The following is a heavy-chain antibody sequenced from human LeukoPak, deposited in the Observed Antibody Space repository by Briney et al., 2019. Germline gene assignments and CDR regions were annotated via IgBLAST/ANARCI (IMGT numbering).Heavy chain of an antibody. CDR3: ARSWMYSSGYYFDY. D-gene: IGHD3-22*01. V-gene: IGHV4-39*01. Sequence: SQTLSLTCTVSGGSISSSSYYWGWIRQPPGKGLEWIGSIYYSGSTYYSPSLKSRVTISVDTSKNQFSLKLSSVTAADTAVYYCARSWMYSSGYYFDYWGQGTLVTVSS. J-gene: IGHJ4*02. CDR1: GGSISSSSYY. CDR2: IYYSGST.